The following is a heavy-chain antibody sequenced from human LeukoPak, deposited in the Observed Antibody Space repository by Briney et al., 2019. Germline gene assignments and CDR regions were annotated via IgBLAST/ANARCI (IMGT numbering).Heavy chain of an antibody. CDR3: AGSSSWYYFEY. D-gene: IGHD6-13*01. CDR1: GFTLSRYW. V-gene: IGHV3-7*05. Sequence: GGSLRLSCAASGFTLSRYWMSWVRQAPGKGLEWVANINQDGSEKYYVDPVKGRFTISRDNAKNSLYLQMNSLRAEDTAIYHCAGSSSWYYFEYWGQGTLVTVSS. J-gene: IGHJ4*02. CDR2: INQDGSEK.